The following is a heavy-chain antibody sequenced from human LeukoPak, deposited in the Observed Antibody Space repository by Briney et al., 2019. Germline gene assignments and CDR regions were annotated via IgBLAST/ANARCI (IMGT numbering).Heavy chain of an antibody. J-gene: IGHJ4*02. CDR1: GFTFSSYA. V-gene: IGHV3-15*01. CDR3: TTRGRGAHWDIDY. D-gene: IGHD1-26*01. Sequence: GGSLRLSCAASGFTFSSYAMSWVRQAPGKGLEWVGRIKSKTDGGTTDYAAPVKGRFTISRDDSKNTLYLQMNSLKTEDTAVYYCTTRGRGAHWDIDYWGQGTLVTVSS. CDR2: IKSKTDGGTT.